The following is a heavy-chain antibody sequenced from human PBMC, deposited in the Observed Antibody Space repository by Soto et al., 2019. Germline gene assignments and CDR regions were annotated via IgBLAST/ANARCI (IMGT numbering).Heavy chain of an antibody. V-gene: IGHV3-74*01. CDR2: ISNDERTI. J-gene: IGHJ1*01. CDR1: GFTLSSYW. Sequence: EEQLVLSGGGLVQPGGSLRLSCAASGFTLSSYWMHWVRQAPGKGLEWVSRISNDERTISYADSVKGRFTISRDNAKNPVSRQMNTLRAEDTYMYYCGCHLMSHGGQGTLVAVPS. D-gene: IGHD2-8*01. CDR3: GCHLMSH.